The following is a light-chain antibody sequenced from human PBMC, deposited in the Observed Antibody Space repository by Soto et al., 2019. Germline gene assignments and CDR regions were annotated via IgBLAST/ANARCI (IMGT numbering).Light chain of an antibody. CDR3: QQYNKWPPWT. Sequence: ETVMTQSPATLSVSPGDRATLSCSASQSVSYNLAWYQQKPGQAPRLLIYDASTRATGIPARFSGSASGTEFTLTISSLLSEDFAVYFCQQYNKWPPWTFGHGTKVEIK. J-gene: IGKJ1*01. CDR2: DAS. CDR1: QSVSYN. V-gene: IGKV3D-15*01.